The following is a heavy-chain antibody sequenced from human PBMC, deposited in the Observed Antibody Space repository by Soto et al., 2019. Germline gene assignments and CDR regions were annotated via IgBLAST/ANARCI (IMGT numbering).Heavy chain of an antibody. CDR2: MNPDRDKR. J-gene: IGHJ4*02. Sequence: QVQLVQSGAEVKKPGASVRVSCQGSGYVFTRYDVHWVRQATGQGLEWMGWMNPDRDKRGYAQKFQGRITMSVDTSTRTVYMELSSLGSEDTAIYYCVRGANFDQWGQGTLVTVCS. V-gene: IGHV1-8*01. CDR3: VRGANFDQ. CDR1: GYVFTRYD.